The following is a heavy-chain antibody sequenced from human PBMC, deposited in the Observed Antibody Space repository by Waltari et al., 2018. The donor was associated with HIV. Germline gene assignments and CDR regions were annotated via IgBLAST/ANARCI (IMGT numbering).Heavy chain of an antibody. J-gene: IGHJ6*02. Sequence: QVQLVQSGAEVKKPGASVKVSCKTSASTSTGCYMHWVRQAPGQGLEWVGRINQNSGGTTSAQKFQVKVTRTTDTSISTRYRELSRLRSDDTAMYYCATVRDYREYKLCGDLNYGMDVWGQGTTVTVSS. D-gene: IGHD4-4*01. CDR2: INQNSGGT. CDR1: ASTSTGCY. V-gene: IGHV1-2*06. CDR3: ATVRDYREYKLCGDLNYGMDV.